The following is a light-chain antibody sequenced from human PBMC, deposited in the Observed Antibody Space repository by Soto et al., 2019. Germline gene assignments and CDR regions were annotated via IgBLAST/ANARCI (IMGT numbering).Light chain of an antibody. CDR2: GAS. V-gene: IGKV3-15*01. J-gene: IGKJ1*01. CDR3: QQYNNWPPWT. Sequence: EIVMTQSPATLSVSPGERATLSCRASQSVSSNLAWYQQKPGQAPRLLIYGASTRATGIPARFSGSGSGTKFTITIISLQSKDFAVNYCQQYNNWPPWTFGQGTKVEIK. CDR1: QSVSSN.